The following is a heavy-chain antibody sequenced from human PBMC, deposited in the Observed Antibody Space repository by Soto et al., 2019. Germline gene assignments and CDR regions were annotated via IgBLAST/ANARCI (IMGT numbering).Heavy chain of an antibody. V-gene: IGHV3-66*01. CDR3: ARDPPTGYGDSRYGWVY. D-gene: IGHD4-17*01. J-gene: IGHJ4*02. CDR2: IYSGGST. Sequence: GGSLRLSCAASGFTVSSNYMSWVRQAPGKGLEWVSVIYSGGSTYYADSVKGRFTISRDNSKKTLYLQMNSLRAEDTAVYYCARDPPTGYGDSRYGWVYWGQGTLVTVSS. CDR1: GFTVSSNY.